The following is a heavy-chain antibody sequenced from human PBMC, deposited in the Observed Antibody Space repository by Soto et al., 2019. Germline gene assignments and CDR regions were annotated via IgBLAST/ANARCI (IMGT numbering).Heavy chain of an antibody. J-gene: IGHJ4*02. Sequence: SETLSLTCTVSGGSISSGGYYWSWIRQHPGKGLEWIGYIYYSGSTYYNPSLKSRVTISVDTSKNQFSLKLSSVTAADTAVYYCARQTGTSTIPFFDYWGQGTLVTGSS. D-gene: IGHD1-7*01. V-gene: IGHV4-31*03. CDR2: IYYSGST. CDR1: GGSISSGGYY. CDR3: ARQTGTSTIPFFDY.